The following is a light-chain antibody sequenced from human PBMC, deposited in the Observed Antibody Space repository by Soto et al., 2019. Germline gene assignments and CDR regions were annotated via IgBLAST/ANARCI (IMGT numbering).Light chain of an antibody. V-gene: IGKV1-5*01. Sequence: DIQMIKYQSSLPASVGDRVSITFRVSLFISSWLAWYQQNPVKAPKLLIYDGSSLESGVPSRFSGSGGGTEFTITISSLQPDDFATHYCHQYNSYFPLPFCGGTKV. J-gene: IGKJ4*01. CDR2: DGS. CDR3: HQYNSYFPLP. CDR1: LFISSW.